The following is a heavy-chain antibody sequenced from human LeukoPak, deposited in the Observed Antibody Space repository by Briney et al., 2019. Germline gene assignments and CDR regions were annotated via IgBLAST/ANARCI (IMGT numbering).Heavy chain of an antibody. D-gene: IGHD4-17*01. CDR1: GFTFSSYG. CDR3: ATCYGDYDCASDY. V-gene: IGHV3-30*03. J-gene: IGHJ4*02. CDR2: ISYDGSNK. Sequence: GGSLRLSCAASGFTFSSYGMHWVRQAPGKGLEWVAVISYDGSNKYYADSVKGRFTISRDNSKNTLYLQMNSLRAEATAVYYCATCYGDYDCASDYWGQGTLVTVSS.